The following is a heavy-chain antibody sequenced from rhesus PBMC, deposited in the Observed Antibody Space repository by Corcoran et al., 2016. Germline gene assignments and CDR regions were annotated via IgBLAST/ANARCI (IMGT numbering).Heavy chain of an antibody. Sequence: EVQLVESGGGLAPPGGSLRLSCAASDFTLSRYALPLVPQSPVNGLECVSAISSGGRKYYADSVKRRFTISRENTKNTLYMQMNSLRAEDTAVYYCAKDGNWNAKGRIDYWGQGVLGTVSS. CDR3: AKDGNWNAKGRIDY. D-gene: IGHD1-7*02. J-gene: IGHJ4*01. CDR1: DFTLSRYA. V-gene: IGHV3-103*01. CDR2: ISSGGRK.